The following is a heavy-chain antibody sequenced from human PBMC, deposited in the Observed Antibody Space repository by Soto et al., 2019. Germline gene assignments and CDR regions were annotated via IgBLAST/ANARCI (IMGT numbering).Heavy chain of an antibody. CDR2: IYPGDSDS. Sequence: GESLKISCKGSGFTFTSYWIAWVRQMPGKGLEWMGIIYPGDSDSSYSPSFQGQVTISADKSINTAYLHWSSLKASDTAIYYCAKHEGYCSTSTCSNCDYWGQGTLVTVAS. D-gene: IGHD2-2*01. CDR3: AKHEGYCSTSTCSNCDY. V-gene: IGHV5-51*01. CDR1: GFTFTSYW. J-gene: IGHJ4*02.